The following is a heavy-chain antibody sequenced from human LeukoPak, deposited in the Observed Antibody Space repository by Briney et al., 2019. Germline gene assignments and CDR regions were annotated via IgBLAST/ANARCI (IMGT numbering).Heavy chain of an antibody. J-gene: IGHJ3*02. Sequence: SSETLSLTCTVSGGSISSGGYYWSWIRQHPGKGLEWIGYIYYSGSTYYNPSLKSRVTISVDTSKNQVSLKLSSVTAADTAVYYCARGEALRAFDIWGQGTMVTVSS. CDR3: ARGEALRAFDI. CDR1: GGSISSGGYY. V-gene: IGHV4-31*03. CDR2: IYYSGST.